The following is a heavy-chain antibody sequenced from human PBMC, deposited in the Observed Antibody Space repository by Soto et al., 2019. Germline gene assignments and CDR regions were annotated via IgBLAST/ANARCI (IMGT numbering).Heavy chain of an antibody. V-gene: IGHV3-30*04. D-gene: IGHD3-3*01. CDR3: ASHHDYWSPYYGREDDH. CDR2: ISYDAINK. CDR1: GFFISAYA. Sequence: PGGSLRLSCTASGFFISAYAMHWVRQAPGKGLEWVAGISYDAINKYYADSVKGRFTISRDNSEGKLYLQMNSLRVEDTGVYYCASHHDYWSPYYGREDDHWGQGTLVTVSS. J-gene: IGHJ4*02.